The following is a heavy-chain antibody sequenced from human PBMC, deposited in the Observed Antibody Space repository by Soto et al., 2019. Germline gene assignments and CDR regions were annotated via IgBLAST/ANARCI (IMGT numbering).Heavy chain of an antibody. V-gene: IGHV4-59*08. J-gene: IGHJ3*02. CDR1: GGSISSYY. CDR2: IYYSGST. Sequence: SETLSLTCTVSGGSISSYYWSWIRQPPGKGLEWIGDIYYSGSTNCNPSLKSRVTISVDTSKNQFSLKLSSVTAADTAVYFCARRYGLSAFDIWGQGTMVTVSS. D-gene: IGHD3-10*01. CDR3: ARRYGLSAFDI.